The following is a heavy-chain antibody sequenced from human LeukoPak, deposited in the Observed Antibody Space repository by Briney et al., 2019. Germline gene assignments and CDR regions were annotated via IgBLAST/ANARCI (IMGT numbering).Heavy chain of an antibody. CDR2: ISSSSSTI. CDR1: GFTFSSYS. J-gene: IGHJ4*02. V-gene: IGHV3-48*04. Sequence: PGGSLRLSCAASGFTFSSYSMNWVRQAPGKGLEWVSYISSSSSTIYYADSVKGRFTISRDNAKNSLYLQMNSLRAEDTAVYYCARAYCSGGSCYPDDYWGQGTLVTVSS. CDR3: ARAYCSGGSCYPDDY. D-gene: IGHD2-15*01.